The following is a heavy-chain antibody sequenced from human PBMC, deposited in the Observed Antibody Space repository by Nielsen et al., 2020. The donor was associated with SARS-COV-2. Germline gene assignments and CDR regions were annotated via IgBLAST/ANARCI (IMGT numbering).Heavy chain of an antibody. D-gene: IGHD6-13*01. CDR2: ISSSSSYI. J-gene: IGHJ6*03. V-gene: IGHV3-21*01. CDR3: AREGPAADQNYYYYYYMDV. Sequence: VRQAPGKGLEWVSSISSSSSYIYYADSVKGRFTISRDNAKNSLYLQMNSLRAEDTAVYYCAREGPAADQNYYYYYYMDVWGKGTTVTVSS.